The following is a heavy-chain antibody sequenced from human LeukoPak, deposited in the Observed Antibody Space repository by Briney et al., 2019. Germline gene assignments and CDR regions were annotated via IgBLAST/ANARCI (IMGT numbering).Heavy chain of an antibody. V-gene: IGHV3-23*01. CDR1: GFTFSSYG. D-gene: IGHD2-15*01. Sequence: GGSLRLSCAGSGFTFSSYGISWVRQAPGKGLEWVSGISAGGSGTYYADSVKGRFTISRDNSKNTLSLQMNSLRVEDTAVYYCANAAASDYWGQGTLVTVSS. CDR3: ANAAASDY. CDR2: ISAGGSGT. J-gene: IGHJ4*02.